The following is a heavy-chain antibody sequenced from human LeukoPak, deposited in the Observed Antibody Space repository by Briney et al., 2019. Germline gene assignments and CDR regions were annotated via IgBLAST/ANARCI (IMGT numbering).Heavy chain of an antibody. V-gene: IGHV3-9*01. Sequence: PGMSLRLSCTASGFTFDDYAIHWVRQAPGKGLEWVSGISWNSGSIACADAVRVRFTISGGNAKNSLYLQMKSLIAEAPALYYCAKDRTVYDSSGLDYWGQGTLVTVSS. J-gene: IGHJ4*02. CDR1: GFTFDDYA. D-gene: IGHD3-22*01. CDR3: AKDRTVYDSSGLDY. CDR2: ISWNSGSI.